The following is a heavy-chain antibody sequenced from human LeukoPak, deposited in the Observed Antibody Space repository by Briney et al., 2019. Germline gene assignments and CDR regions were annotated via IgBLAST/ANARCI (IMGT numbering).Heavy chain of an antibody. Sequence: PGGSLRLSCAASGFTFSDYYMSWIRQAPGKGLEWVSYISSSGSTIYYADSVKGRFTISRDNAKNSLYLQMNSLRAEDTAVYYCARDPRGGSYSANDAFDIWGQGTMVTVSS. D-gene: IGHD1-26*01. V-gene: IGHV3-11*01. J-gene: IGHJ3*02. CDR2: ISSSGSTI. CDR3: ARDPRGGSYSANDAFDI. CDR1: GFTFSDYY.